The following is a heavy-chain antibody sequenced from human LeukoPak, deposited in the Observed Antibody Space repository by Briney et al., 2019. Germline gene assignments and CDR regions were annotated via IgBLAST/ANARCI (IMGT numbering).Heavy chain of an antibody. CDR3: TRVVSWYSSDLDS. J-gene: IGHJ4*02. CDR2: ITHSGRDT. CDR1: GFTFSNYA. V-gene: IGHV3-23*01. D-gene: IGHD6-13*01. Sequence: GGSLRLSCAASGFTFSNYAMNWVRQAPGKGLEWVSTITHSGRDTYYVGSVKGRFTVSRDNSKNTLYLQMNSLRGDDTAIYYCTRVVSWYSSDLDSWGQGTLVTVSS.